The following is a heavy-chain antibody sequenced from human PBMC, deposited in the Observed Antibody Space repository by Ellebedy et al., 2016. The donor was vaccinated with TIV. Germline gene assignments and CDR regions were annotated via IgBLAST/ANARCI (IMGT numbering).Heavy chain of an antibody. CDR1: GYSFTTYW. CDR3: ARYDSDGGAFDI. D-gene: IGHD3-9*01. J-gene: IGHJ3*02. CDR2: IYPGDSDT. V-gene: IGHV5-51*01. Sequence: GESLKISXTASGYSFTTYWIGWVRQMPGKGQEWMGIIYPGDSDTRYSPSFQGQVTTSADKSISTAYLQWSSLKASDTAMYYSARYDSDGGAFDIWGQGTMVTVSS.